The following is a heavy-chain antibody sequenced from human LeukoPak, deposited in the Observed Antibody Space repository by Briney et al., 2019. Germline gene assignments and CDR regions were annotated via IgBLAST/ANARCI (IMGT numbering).Heavy chain of an antibody. CDR2: IVPIFGTA. J-gene: IGHJ4*02. D-gene: IGHD1-7*01. V-gene: IGHV1-69*13. CDR1: GGTFSSYA. Sequence: SVKVSCKASGGTFSSYAISWVRQAPAQGLEWMGGIVPIFGTANYAQKFQGRVTITADESTSTAYMELSSLRPEDTAVYYCARDLGITGTTGDYWGQGTLVTVSS. CDR3: ARDLGITGTTGDY.